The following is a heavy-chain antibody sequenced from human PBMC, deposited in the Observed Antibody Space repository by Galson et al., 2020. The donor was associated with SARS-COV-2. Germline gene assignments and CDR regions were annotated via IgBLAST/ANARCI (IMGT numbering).Heavy chain of an antibody. V-gene: IGHV4-30-4*01. CDR2: INYSGST. D-gene: IGHD3-22*01. CDR3: RGMIVVDHRVYAFDI. Sequence: ETSETLSLTCTVSGGSISSDDYYWSRNRPPPGKGLEWIGYINYSGSTYYNPYLESRVTISVDTSKNLFSLKLSSVTAADTAVYYCRGMIVVDHRVYAFDIWGQGTMVTVSS. CDR1: GGSISSDDYY. J-gene: IGHJ3*02.